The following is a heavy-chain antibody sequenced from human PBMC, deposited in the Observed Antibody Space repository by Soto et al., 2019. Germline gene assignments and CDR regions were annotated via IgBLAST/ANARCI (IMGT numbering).Heavy chain of an antibody. J-gene: IGHJ3*02. CDR3: ARDRRDGYNFDAFDI. CDR1: GFTVSSNY. V-gene: IGHV3-66*01. Sequence: EVQLVESGGGLVQPGGSLRLSCAASGFTVSSNYMSWVRQAPGKGLEWVSVIYSGGSTYYADSVKGRFTISRDNSKNTLYRQMNSLRAEDTAVYYCARDRRDGYNFDAFDIWGQGTMVTVSS. D-gene: IGHD5-12*01. CDR2: IYSGGST.